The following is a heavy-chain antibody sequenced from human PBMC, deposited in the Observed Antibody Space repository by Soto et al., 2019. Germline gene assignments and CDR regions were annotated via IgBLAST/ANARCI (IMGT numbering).Heavy chain of an antibody. CDR2: FYYGGQT. D-gene: IGHD2-2*02. J-gene: IGHJ4*02. V-gene: IGHV3-53*01. Sequence: EVRLMESGGGLVQPGESLKLSCRVSGLPATYNYMSWVRQAPGKGLEWVSVFYYGGQTYYADSVKGRFTISRDNPQNTLYLDITSLSPTDTAVYSCATDTYTSWTKWCQGTRVTVSS. CDR1: GLPATYNY. CDR3: ATDTYTSWTK.